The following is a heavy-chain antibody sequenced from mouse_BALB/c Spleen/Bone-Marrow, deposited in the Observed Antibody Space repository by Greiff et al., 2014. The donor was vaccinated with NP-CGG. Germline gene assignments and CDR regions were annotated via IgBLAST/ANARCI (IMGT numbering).Heavy chain of an antibody. V-gene: IGHV1S132*01. CDR2: IFPGTGTT. CDR1: GYTFTSYW. CDR3: ARKGISTVIATAYYFDS. D-gene: IGHD2-4*01. Sequence: QVQLKQSGAELVKPGASVKLSCKTSGYTFTSYWIQWVKQRPGQGLGWIGEIFPGTGTTYYNEKFKDKATLTIDTSSSTAYMQLSSLTSEDSAVYFCARKGISTVIATAYYFDSWGQGSTLTVSS. J-gene: IGHJ2*01.